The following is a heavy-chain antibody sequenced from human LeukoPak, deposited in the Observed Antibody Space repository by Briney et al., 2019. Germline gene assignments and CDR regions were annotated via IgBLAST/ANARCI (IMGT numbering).Heavy chain of an antibody. CDR1: GGTFSSYA. V-gene: IGHV1-69*05. CDR2: FIPIFGTA. D-gene: IGHD3-9*01. Sequence: ASVKVSCKASGGTFSSYAISWVRQATVQGLECLGSFIPIFGTANYAQMFQGRVTITTDESTRTVVVELSSLRCEDPAVSHCAMVLEYDIWPFIPYYLDYRVRFTQGTVSS. J-gene: IGHJ4*02. CDR3: AMVLEYDIWPFIPYYLDY.